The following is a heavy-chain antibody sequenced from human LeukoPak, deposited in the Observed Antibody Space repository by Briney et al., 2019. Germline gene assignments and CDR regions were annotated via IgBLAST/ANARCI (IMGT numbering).Heavy chain of an antibody. V-gene: IGHV3-23*01. CDR3: VSQSYSGSDNYYFHY. CDR2: ISGSGERT. Sequence: SGGSLRLSCVTSGLMFSAYAMSWVRQAPGKGLEWVSIISGSGERTYYTDSVKGRFTVSRDNSKNTLYLQMKSLRAEDAAVYYCVSQSYSGSDNYYFHYWGQGTLVAVSS. CDR1: GLMFSAYA. J-gene: IGHJ4*02. D-gene: IGHD1-26*01.